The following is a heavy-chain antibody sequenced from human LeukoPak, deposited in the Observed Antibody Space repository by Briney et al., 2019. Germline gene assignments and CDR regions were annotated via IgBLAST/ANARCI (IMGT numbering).Heavy chain of an antibody. Sequence: ASVKVSCKSSGYTLTDYYLHWVRQAPGQGLEWMGLINPRTGETNYARKFQGRVTMTRDASTSTAYMDLSRLRSDDTAVYYCARGPSFYDILTSGTFDFWGQGTLVTVSS. V-gene: IGHV1-2*02. D-gene: IGHD3-9*01. J-gene: IGHJ4*02. CDR3: ARGPSFYDILTSGTFDF. CDR2: INPRTGET. CDR1: GYTLTDYY.